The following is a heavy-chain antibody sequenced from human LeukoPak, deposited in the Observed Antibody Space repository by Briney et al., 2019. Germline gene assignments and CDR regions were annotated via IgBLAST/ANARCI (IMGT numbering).Heavy chain of an antibody. CDR3: AKDFYGSGINWFDP. Sequence: GGSLRLSCAASGFTFSSYSMNWVRQAPGKGLEWVSFIIGSGDLIYYADSVKGRFTISRDNAKNSLYLQMNSLRDEDTAVYYCAKDFYGSGINWFDPWGQGTLVTVSS. D-gene: IGHD3-10*01. J-gene: IGHJ5*02. V-gene: IGHV3-48*02. CDR2: IIGSGDLI. CDR1: GFTFSSYS.